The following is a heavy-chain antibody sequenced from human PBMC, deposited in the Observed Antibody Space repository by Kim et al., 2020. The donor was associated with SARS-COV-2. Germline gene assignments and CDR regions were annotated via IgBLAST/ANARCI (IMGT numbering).Heavy chain of an antibody. Sequence: SETLSLTCTVSGGSISSYYWSWIRQPPGKGLEWIGYIYYSGSTNYNPSLKSRVTISVDTSKNQFSLKLSSVTAADTAVYYCARRAIQRYCSGGSCYSASYYYYYGMDVWGQGTTVTVSS. D-gene: IGHD2-15*01. CDR3: ARRAIQRYCSGGSCYSASYYYYYGMDV. CDR2: IYYSGST. J-gene: IGHJ6*02. CDR1: GGSISSYY. V-gene: IGHV4-59*08.